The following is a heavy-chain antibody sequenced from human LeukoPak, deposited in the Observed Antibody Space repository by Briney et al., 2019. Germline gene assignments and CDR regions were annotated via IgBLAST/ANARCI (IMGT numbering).Heavy chain of an antibody. D-gene: IGHD4-23*01. J-gene: IGHJ6*03. V-gene: IGHV3-23*01. CDR3: AKGTTVVTVTSQFYYYMDV. CDR1: GFTFSTYA. CDR2: LNDVGGDA. Sequence: PGGSLRLSCGASGFTFSTYAMAWVRQAPGKGLEWVSSLNDVGGDAYYAGSVKGRFTISRDNSKNTLYLQMNSLRAEDTAVYYCAKGTTVVTVTSQFYYYMDVWGKGTTVTVSS.